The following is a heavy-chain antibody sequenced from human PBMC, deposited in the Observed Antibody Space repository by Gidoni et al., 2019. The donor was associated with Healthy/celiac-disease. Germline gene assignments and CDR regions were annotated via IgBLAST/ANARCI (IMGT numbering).Heavy chain of an antibody. J-gene: IGHJ4*02. V-gene: IGHV4-59*01. D-gene: IGHD3-22*01. CDR2: IYYSGST. CDR3: ASGCYYDSSGYWLDY. Sequence: QVQLQESGTVLVKPSGSLSLTCTVSGGSISSYSWSWIRQPPGKGMEWTGYIYYSGSTNYNPFLKSRVTISVDTSKNQFSLMLSSVTAADTAVYYCASGCYYDSSGYWLDYWGQGTLVTVSS. CDR1: GGSISSYS.